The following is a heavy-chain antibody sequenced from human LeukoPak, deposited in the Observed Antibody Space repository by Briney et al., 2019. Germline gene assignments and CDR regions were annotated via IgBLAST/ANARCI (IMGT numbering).Heavy chain of an antibody. Sequence: GGSLRLSCTAAGFTISRYGMSWVRQAPGKGLEWVSYISSSGSTIYYADSVKGRFTISRDNAKNSLYLQMNSLRAEDTAVYYCARVGFGELRFYYYYYMDVWGKGTTVTVSS. J-gene: IGHJ6*03. CDR1: GFTISRYG. CDR2: ISSSGSTI. CDR3: ARVGFGELRFYYYYYMDV. V-gene: IGHV3-48*03. D-gene: IGHD3-10*01.